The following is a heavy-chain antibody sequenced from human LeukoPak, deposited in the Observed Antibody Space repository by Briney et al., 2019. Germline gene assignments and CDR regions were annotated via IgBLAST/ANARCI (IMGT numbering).Heavy chain of an antibody. J-gene: IGHJ3*02. V-gene: IGHV3-9*01. Sequence: PGGSLRLSCAASGFTFDDYAMHWVRQAPGKGLEWVSGISWNSGSIGYADSVKGRFTISRDNAKNSLYLQMNSLRAEDTALYYCAKVLSGSYYGAFDIWGQGTMVTVSS. CDR1: GFTFDDYA. CDR3: AKVLSGSYYGAFDI. D-gene: IGHD1-26*01. CDR2: ISWNSGSI.